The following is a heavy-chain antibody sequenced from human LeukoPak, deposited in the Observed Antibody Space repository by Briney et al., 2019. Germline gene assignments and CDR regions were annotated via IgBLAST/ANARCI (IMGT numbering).Heavy chain of an antibody. V-gene: IGHV4-39*01. D-gene: IGHD3-22*01. J-gene: IGHJ4*02. CDR2: VYYSGST. CDR1: GGSISSSTYY. Sequence: PSETLSLTCAVSGGSISSSTYYWGWIRQPPGRGLEWIGSVYYSGSTSYNPSLKSRVTISVDTSKNQLSLKLSSVTAADTAVYYCARKDYDSTGYYYWEWGQGTLVTVSS. CDR3: ARKDYDSTGYYYWE.